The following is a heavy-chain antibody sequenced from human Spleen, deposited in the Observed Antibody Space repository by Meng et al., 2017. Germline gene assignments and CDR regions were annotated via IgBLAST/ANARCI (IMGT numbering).Heavy chain of an antibody. CDR2: IYWDDDK. J-gene: IGHJ4*02. Sequence: QIPLKEFGPTRVKPTQTLTLTCTFSGFSPTTSQVGVGWIRQPPGKALECLALIYWDDDKRYSPSLKNRLTITKDTSKNQVVLTMTNVDPVDTATYYCAHRRHYSGSWDVGVFDYWGQGTLVTVSS. V-gene: IGHV2-5*02. CDR3: AHRRHYSGSWDVGVFDY. D-gene: IGHD1-26*01. CDR1: GFSPTTSQVG.